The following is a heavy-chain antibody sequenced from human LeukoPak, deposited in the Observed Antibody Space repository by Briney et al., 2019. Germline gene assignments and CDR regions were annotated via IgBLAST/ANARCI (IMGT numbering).Heavy chain of an antibody. CDR2: IIPIFGTA. CDR1: GYTFTSYG. J-gene: IGHJ5*02. Sequence: EASVKVSCKASGYTFTSYGISWVRQAPGQGLEWMGGIIPIFGTANYAQKFQGRVTITADESTSTAYMELSSLRSEDTAVYYCAIYYYGSGSYLTWFDPWGQGTLVTVSS. CDR3: AIYYYGSGSYLTWFDP. V-gene: IGHV1-69*13. D-gene: IGHD3-10*01.